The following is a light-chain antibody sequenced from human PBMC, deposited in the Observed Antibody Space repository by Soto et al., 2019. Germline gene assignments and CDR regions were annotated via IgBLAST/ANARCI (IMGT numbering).Light chain of an antibody. J-gene: IGLJ1*01. V-gene: IGLV2-8*01. CDR2: EVS. Sequence: QSALTQPPSASGSPGQSVTISCTGTSSDVGGYNYVSWYQQHPGKAPKLMIYEVSKRPSGVPDRFSGSKSGNTASLTVSGLQAEDEADYYCSSYAGSNNGNFGTVTKVTVL. CDR3: SSYAGSNNGN. CDR1: SSDVGGYNY.